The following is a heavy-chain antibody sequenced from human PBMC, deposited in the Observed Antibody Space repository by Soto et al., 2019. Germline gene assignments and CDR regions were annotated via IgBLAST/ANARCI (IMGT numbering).Heavy chain of an antibody. V-gene: IGHV1-69*13. CDR3: AITYGDYVAGGYYGMDV. CDR1: GGTFSSYA. D-gene: IGHD4-17*01. Sequence: GASVKVSCKASGGTFSSYAISWVRQAPGQGLEWMGGIIPIFGTANYAQKFQGRVTITADESTSTAYMELSSLRSEDTAVYYCAITYGDYVAGGYYGMDVWGQGTTVTVSS. J-gene: IGHJ6*02. CDR2: IIPIFGTA.